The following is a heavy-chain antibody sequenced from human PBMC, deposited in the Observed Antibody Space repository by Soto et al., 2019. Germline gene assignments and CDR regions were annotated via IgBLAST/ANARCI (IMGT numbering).Heavy chain of an antibody. CDR1: GFTLRSYE. D-gene: IGHD3-3*01. V-gene: IGHV3-48*03. J-gene: IGHJ6*01. CDR2: ITSSTRTT. CDR3: ERCNSTIQRDLSYYNGMDV. Sequence: DEKLVESGGGLVQPGGSLRLSCEASGFTLRSYEMNWVRQAPGKGLEWISYITSSTRTTYYADSVKGRFIISRDNARKSVCVQMNNRRVDDTAIYYCERCNSTIQRDLSYYNGMDVSGQGTAVIVSS.